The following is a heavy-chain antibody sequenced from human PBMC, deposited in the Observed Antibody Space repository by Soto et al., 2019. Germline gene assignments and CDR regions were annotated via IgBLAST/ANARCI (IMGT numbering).Heavy chain of an antibody. D-gene: IGHD3-10*01. Sequence: GGSLRLSCAASGFTFTIYAMSWVRQAPGKGLEWVSAITGSGGSTYYADSAKGRFTISRDNSKNTLYLQMNSLRAEDTAVYYCAKARGAMVRGAAFYFDYWGQGTLVTVSS. CDR2: ITGSGGST. V-gene: IGHV3-23*01. J-gene: IGHJ4*02. CDR3: AKARGAMVRGAAFYFDY. CDR1: GFTFTIYA.